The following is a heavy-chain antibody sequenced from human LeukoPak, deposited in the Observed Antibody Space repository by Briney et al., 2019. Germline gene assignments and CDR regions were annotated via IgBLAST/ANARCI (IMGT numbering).Heavy chain of an antibody. V-gene: IGHV3-11*04. D-gene: IGHD4-11*01. J-gene: IGHJ1*01. CDR2: ISNSGSSI. CDR1: GSTFSDYY. Sequence: GGSLRLSCVVSGSTFSDYYMNWIRQAPGKGLEWVSYISNSGSSIYYADSVKGRFTISRDNAKNSVYLQMNSLGADDTAVYYCATYSILNAREFRYWGQGTLVTVTS. CDR3: ATYSILNAREFRY.